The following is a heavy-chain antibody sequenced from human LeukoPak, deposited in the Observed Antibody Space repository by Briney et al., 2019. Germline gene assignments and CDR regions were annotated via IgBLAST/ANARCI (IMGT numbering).Heavy chain of an antibody. J-gene: IGHJ4*02. V-gene: IGHV3-30-3*01. CDR3: ARERYCSGGSCSGY. CDR1: GFTFSSHA. CDR2: ISYDGSNK. Sequence: GGSLRLSCAASGFTFSSHAMHWVRQAPGKGLEWVAVISYDGSNKYYADSVKGRFTISRDNAKNSLYLQMNSLRAEDTAVYYCARERYCSGGSCSGYWGQGTLVTVSS. D-gene: IGHD2-15*01.